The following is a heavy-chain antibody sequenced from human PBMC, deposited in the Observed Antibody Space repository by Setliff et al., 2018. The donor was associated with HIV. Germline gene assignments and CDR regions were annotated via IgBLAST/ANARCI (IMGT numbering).Heavy chain of an antibody. CDR2: INSNNGGT. J-gene: IGHJ4*02. V-gene: IGHV1-2*02. D-gene: IGHD3-10*01. CDR1: GYTFTAYY. CDR3: AMEERYYGGKGALDY. Sequence: GASVKVSCKTSGYTFTAYYIHWVRQAPGQGLEWMGWINSNNGGTKYAQNFQGRVTMTRDTSITTAYMELSSLISDDTAVYYCAMEERYYGGKGALDYWGQVMWGTVS.